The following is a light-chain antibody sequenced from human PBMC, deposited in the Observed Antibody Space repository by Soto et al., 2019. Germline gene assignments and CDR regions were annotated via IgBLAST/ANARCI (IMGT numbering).Light chain of an antibody. Sequence: EIVMTQSPATLSVSPGERATLSCRASQDIRSNLAWYQQKPGQPPTLLVSDASTRARNIPARFNGSGSGTEFTLAISSLQSEDSAVYYCQQYGRTFGGGTKVDIK. J-gene: IGKJ4*01. CDR2: DAS. CDR3: QQYGRT. CDR1: QDIRSN. V-gene: IGKV3-15*01.